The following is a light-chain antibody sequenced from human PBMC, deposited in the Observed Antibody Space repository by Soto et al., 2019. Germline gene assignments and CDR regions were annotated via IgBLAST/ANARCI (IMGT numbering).Light chain of an antibody. CDR2: VNSDGSH. Sequence: QPVLTQSPSASASLGASVKLTCTLSSGHSNYAIAWHQQQSEKGPRYLMKVNSDGSHSKGDGIPDRFSGSSSGAERYLSISSLQSEDKAGYYCQTWATGAYVFGTGTKLTVL. V-gene: IGLV4-69*01. CDR3: QTWATGAYV. J-gene: IGLJ1*01. CDR1: SGHSNYA.